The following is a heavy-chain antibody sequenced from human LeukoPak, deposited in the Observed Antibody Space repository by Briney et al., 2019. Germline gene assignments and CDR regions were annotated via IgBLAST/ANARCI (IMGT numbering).Heavy chain of an antibody. CDR1: GYSFTSYW. CDR2: IDPSDSYT. Sequence: GESLKISCKGSGYSFTSYWISWVRQMPGKGLEWMGRIDPSDSYTNYSPSFQGHVSISADKSISTAYLQWSSLRASDTAMYYCHLAVAGNYGMDVWGQGTTVTVSS. V-gene: IGHV5-10-1*01. CDR3: HLAVAGNYGMDV. D-gene: IGHD6-19*01. J-gene: IGHJ6*02.